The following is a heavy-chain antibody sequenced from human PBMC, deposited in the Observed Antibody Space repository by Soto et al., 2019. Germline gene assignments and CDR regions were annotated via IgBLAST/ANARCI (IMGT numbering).Heavy chain of an antibody. CDR3: ARDPIAVAGLSRPDY. J-gene: IGHJ4*02. D-gene: IGHD6-19*01. V-gene: IGHV1-18*04. CDR2: ISAYNGNT. Sequence: AASVKVSCKASGYTFTSYGISWVRQAPGQGLEWMGWISAYNGNTNYARKLQGRVTMTTDTSTSTAYMELRSLRSDDTAVYYCARDPIAVAGLSRPDYWGQGTLVTVSS. CDR1: GYTFTSYG.